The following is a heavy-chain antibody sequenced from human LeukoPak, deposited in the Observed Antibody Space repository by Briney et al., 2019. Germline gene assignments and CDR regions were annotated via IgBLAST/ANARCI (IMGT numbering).Heavy chain of an antibody. Sequence: GGSLRLSCAPSGFTFSSYAMHWVRQAPGKGLEWVAVISYDGSNKFYADSVKGRFTISRDISQSTLYLQMNSLEAEDTAVYYSARGPDYGDYTHYFDFWGQGTLVTVSS. CDR1: GFTFSSYA. D-gene: IGHD4-17*01. V-gene: IGHV3-30*04. J-gene: IGHJ4*02. CDR3: ARGPDYGDYTHYFDF. CDR2: ISYDGSNK.